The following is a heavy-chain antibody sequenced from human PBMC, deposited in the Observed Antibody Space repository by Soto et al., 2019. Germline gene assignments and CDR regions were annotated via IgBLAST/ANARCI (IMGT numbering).Heavy chain of an antibody. J-gene: IGHJ3*02. D-gene: IGHD4-17*01. Sequence: SETLSLTCAVYGGSFSGYYWTWIRQPPGTGLEWIGEINHSGSTNYNPSLKSRVTISVDTSKNQFSLKLTSVTAADTAVYYCAREGNYGGNFRFYAFDIWGQGTMVT. CDR2: INHSGST. CDR1: GGSFSGYY. CDR3: AREGNYGGNFRFYAFDI. V-gene: IGHV4-34*01.